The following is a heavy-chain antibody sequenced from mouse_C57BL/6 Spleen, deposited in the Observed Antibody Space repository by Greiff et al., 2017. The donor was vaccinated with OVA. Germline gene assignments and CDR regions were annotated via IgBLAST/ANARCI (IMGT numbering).Heavy chain of an antibody. J-gene: IGHJ4*01. CDR1: GYTFTSYW. Sequence: QVQLQQPGTELVKPGASVKLSCKASGYTFTSYWMHWVKQRPGQGLEWIGNINPSNGGTNYNEKFKSKATLTVDKSSSTAYMQLSSLKSEDSAVYYCARERGNTYAMDYWGQGTSVTVSA. CDR3: ARERGNTYAMDY. D-gene: IGHD2-1*01. V-gene: IGHV1-53*01. CDR2: INPSNGGT.